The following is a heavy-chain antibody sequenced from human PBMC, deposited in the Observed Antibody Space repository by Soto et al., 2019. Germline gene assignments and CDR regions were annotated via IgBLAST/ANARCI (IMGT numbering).Heavy chain of an antibody. V-gene: IGHV1-69*13. CDR1: GGTFSSYA. J-gene: IGHJ4*02. CDR3: ARDTPGGENYFDY. D-gene: IGHD3-16*01. CDR2: IIPIFGTA. Sequence: ASVKVSFKASGGTFSSYAISWLRQAPGQGLEWMGGIIPIFGTANYAQKFQGRVTITADESTSTAYMELSSLRSEDTAVYYCARDTPGGENYFDYWGQGTLVTVSS.